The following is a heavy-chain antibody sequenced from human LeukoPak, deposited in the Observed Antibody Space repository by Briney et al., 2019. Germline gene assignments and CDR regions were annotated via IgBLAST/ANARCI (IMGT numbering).Heavy chain of an antibody. Sequence: GGSLRLSCAASGFTFSSYGMSWVRQAPGKGLEWVSAISGSGGSTYYADSVKGRFTISRDNSKNTLYLQMNSLRVEDTAVYYCAKERRADGDYISAFDIWGQGTMVTVSS. D-gene: IGHD4-17*01. CDR1: GFTFSSYG. V-gene: IGHV3-23*01. CDR2: ISGSGGST. J-gene: IGHJ3*02. CDR3: AKERRADGDYISAFDI.